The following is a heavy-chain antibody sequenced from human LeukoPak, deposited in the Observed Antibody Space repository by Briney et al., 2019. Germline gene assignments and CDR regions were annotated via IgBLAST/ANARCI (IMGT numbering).Heavy chain of an antibody. CDR1: GGSFSGYY. CDR3: ARGSGTLGV. Sequence: SETLSLTCAVYGGSFSGYYWSWIRQPPGKGLEWIGEINHSGSTNYNPSLKSRVTISVDTSKNQFSLKLSSVTAADTAVYYCARGSGTLGVWGQGTMVTVSS. D-gene: IGHD7-27*01. CDR2: INHSGST. V-gene: IGHV4-34*01. J-gene: IGHJ3*01.